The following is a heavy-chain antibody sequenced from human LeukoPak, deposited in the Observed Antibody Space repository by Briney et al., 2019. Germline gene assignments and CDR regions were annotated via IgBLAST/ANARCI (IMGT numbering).Heavy chain of an antibody. Sequence: SETLSLTCTVSGGSISSGGYYWSWIRQPPGKGLEWIGYIYHSGSTYYNPSLKSRVTISVDRSKNQFSLKLSSVTAADTAVYYCARAVHNSGFDYWGQGTLVTVSS. CDR3: ARAVHNSGFDY. CDR1: GGSISSGGYY. V-gene: IGHV4-30-2*01. CDR2: IYHSGST. D-gene: IGHD1-1*01. J-gene: IGHJ4*02.